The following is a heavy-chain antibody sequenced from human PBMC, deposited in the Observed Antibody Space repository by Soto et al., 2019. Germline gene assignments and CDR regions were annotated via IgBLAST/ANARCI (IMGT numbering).Heavy chain of an antibody. CDR1: GFTFINYA. J-gene: IGHJ2*01. V-gene: IGHV3-23*01. CDR3: ARKVLGSTSRPDWWYFDL. D-gene: IGHD2-2*01. Sequence: EVQLLESGGGLVQPGGSLRLSCVGSGFTFINYAMNWVRQTPGNGLEWVSGISGGGDRTFDADSVKSRFTISRDNSKNTVNLQMNSLRADDTAVYYCARKVLGSTSRPDWWYFDLWGRGTLVTVSS. CDR2: ISGGGDRT.